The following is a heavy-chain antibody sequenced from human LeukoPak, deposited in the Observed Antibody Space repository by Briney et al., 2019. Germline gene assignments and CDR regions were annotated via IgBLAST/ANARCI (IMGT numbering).Heavy chain of an antibody. CDR3: ARDLGNYYYYGMDV. CDR2: ISSHSSTI. CDR1: GFTFSSYS. Sequence: GGSLRLSCAASGFTFSSYSMNWVRQAPGMGLEWLSYISSHSSTIYYADSVKGRITISRDNAKNSLYLQLNSLKAEDTALYYCARDLGNYYYYGMDVWGQGTTVTVSS. V-gene: IGHV3-48*04. J-gene: IGHJ6*02.